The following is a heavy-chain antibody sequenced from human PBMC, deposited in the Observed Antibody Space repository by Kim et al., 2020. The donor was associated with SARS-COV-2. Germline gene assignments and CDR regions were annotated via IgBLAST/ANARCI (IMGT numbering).Heavy chain of an antibody. J-gene: IGHJ2*01. D-gene: IGHD5-18*01. V-gene: IGHV4-59*13. CDR2: IYYSGGT. CDR1: GGSISSYY. CDR3: AGGPGYSSSYFDL. Sequence: SETLSLTCTVSGGSISSYYWSWIRQPPEKGLEWIGYIYYSGGTNYNPSLKSRVTISVDTSKNQFSLKLSSVTAADTAVFYCAGGPGYSSSYFDLWGRGTLVTVSS.